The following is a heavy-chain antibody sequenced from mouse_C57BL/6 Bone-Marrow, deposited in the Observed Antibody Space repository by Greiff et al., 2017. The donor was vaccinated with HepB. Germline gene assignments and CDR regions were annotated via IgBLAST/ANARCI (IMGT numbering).Heavy chain of an antibody. CDR3: ARRRYGTYAMDY. J-gene: IGHJ4*01. V-gene: IGHV5-12*01. CDR1: GFTFSDYY. Sequence: EVKLEESGGGLVQPGGSLKLSCAASGFTFSDYYMYWVRQTPEKRLEWVAYISNGGGYTYYPDNVKGRFTISIDNANTTLYLHMSRLKSEDTAMYYYARRRYGTYAMDYGGRGTSITVTS. CDR2: ISNGGGYT. D-gene: IGHD2-10*02.